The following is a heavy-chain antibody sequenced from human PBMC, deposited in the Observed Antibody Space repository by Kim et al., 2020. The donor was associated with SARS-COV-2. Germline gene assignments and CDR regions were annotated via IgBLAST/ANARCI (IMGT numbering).Heavy chain of an antibody. CDR2: LYYSESTY. V-gene: IGHV4-39*01. D-gene: IGHD3-22*01. CDR1: GGSISSSNFY. CDR3: ASNSYGYFIRHGMDV. J-gene: IGHJ6*02. Sequence: SETQSLTCSVSGGSISSSNFYWGWLRQPPGKGLEWIGSLYYSESTYYYNPSLKSRVTMSVDTSKNQFSLKLSSVTAADTAVYYCASNSYGYFIRHGMDVWGQGTTVTVSS.